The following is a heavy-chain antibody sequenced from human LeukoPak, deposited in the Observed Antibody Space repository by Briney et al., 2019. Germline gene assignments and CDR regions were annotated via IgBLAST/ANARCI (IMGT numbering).Heavy chain of an antibody. V-gene: IGHV3-11*04. CDR2: ISSSGSTI. CDR3: ARDLNPYDSSGYYFAY. CDR1: GFTFSDYY. D-gene: IGHD3-22*01. J-gene: IGHJ4*02. Sequence: NPGGSLRLSCAASGFTFSDYYMSWIRQAPGKGLEWVSYISSSGSTIYYADSVKGRFTISRDNSKNTLYLQMNSLRAEDTAVYYCARDLNPYDSSGYYFAYWGQGTLVTVSS.